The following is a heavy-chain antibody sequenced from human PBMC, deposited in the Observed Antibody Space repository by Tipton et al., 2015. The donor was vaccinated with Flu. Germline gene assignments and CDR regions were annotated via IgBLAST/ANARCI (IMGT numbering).Heavy chain of an antibody. J-gene: IGHJ4*02. CDR1: GFTFSRYA. Sequence: SLRLSCAASGFTFSRYAMSWVRLAPGKGLEWVSTISDGGGRRYYPDSVKGRFTISRDNFKNTLYLQMNSLRAEDTAVYYCAKVIPELVAGLDSWGQGTLVTVS. V-gene: IGHV3-23*01. CDR3: AKVIPELVAGLDS. D-gene: IGHD6-19*01. CDR2: ISDGGGRR.